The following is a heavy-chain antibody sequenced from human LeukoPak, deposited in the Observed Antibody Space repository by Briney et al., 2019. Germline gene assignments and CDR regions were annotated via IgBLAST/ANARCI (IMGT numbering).Heavy chain of an antibody. CDR1: GFTFSNYW. CDR3: ARDRSSIAATGTLFDY. D-gene: IGHD6-13*01. V-gene: IGHV3-7*01. Sequence: PGGSLRLSCAASGFTFSNYWMSWVRQAPGKGLEWVANIKEDGREKYYVDTVKGRFTISRDNAKNSLYLQMNSPRAEDTAVYYCARDRSSIAATGTLFDYWGQGTLVTVSS. CDR2: IKEDGREK. J-gene: IGHJ4*02.